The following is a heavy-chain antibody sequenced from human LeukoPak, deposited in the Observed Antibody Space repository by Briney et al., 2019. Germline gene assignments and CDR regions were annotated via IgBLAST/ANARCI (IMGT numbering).Heavy chain of an antibody. CDR3: ARQDYYGSGSYMYYFDY. CDR2: INHSGST. J-gene: IGHJ4*02. Sequence: SETLSLTCAVYGGSFSGYYWSWIRQPPGKGLEWIGEINHSGSTNYNPSLKSRVTISVDTSKNQFSLKLSSVTAADTAVYYCARQDYYGSGSYMYYFDYWGQGTLVTVSS. V-gene: IGHV4-34*01. CDR1: GGSFSGYY. D-gene: IGHD3-10*01.